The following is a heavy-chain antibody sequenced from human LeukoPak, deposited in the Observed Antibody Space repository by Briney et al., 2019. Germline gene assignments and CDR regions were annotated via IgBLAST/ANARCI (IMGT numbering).Heavy chain of an antibody. J-gene: IGHJ4*02. CDR3: ARDRITLPDY. CDR2: ISYDGSNK. Sequence: GGSLRLSCAASGFTFSSHAMHWVRQAPGKGLEWVAVISYDGSNKYYADSVKGRFTISRDNSKDTLYLQMNSLRAEDTAVYYCARDRITLPDYWGQGTLVTVSS. D-gene: IGHD3-16*01. CDR1: GFTFSSHA. V-gene: IGHV3-30*04.